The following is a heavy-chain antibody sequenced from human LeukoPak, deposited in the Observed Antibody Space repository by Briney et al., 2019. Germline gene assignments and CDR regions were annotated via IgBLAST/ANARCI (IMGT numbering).Heavy chain of an antibody. CDR1: GFTFSSYG. CDR3: AKERDTAMVTIDY. CDR2: IRYDGSNK. J-gene: IGHJ4*02. D-gene: IGHD5-18*01. V-gene: IGHV3-30*02. Sequence: GGSLRLSCAASGFTFSSYGMHWVRQAPGKGLEWVAFIRYDGSNKYYADSVKGRFTISRDNSKNMLYLQMNSLRAEDTAVYYCAKERDTAMVTIDYWGQGTLVTVSS.